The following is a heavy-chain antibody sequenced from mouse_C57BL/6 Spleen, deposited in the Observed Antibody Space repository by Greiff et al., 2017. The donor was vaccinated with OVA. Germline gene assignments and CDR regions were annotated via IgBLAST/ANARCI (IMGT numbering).Heavy chain of an antibody. Sequence: QVQLKQPGAELVKPGASVKLSCKASGYTFTSYWMHWVKQRPGQGLEWIGMIHPNSGSTNYNEKFKSKATLTADKSSSTAYMQLSSLTSEDSAVYYGAHGKYCNYGAWFAYWGQGTLVTVSA. CDR3: AHGKYCNYGAWFAY. CDR1: GYTFTSYW. CDR2: IHPNSGST. D-gene: IGHD2-1*01. J-gene: IGHJ3*01. V-gene: IGHV1-64*01.